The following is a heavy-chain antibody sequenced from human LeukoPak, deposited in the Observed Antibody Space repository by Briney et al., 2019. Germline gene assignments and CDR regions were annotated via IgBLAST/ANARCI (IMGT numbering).Heavy chain of an antibody. CDR1: GFTFSSYS. CDR2: ISSSSSYI. CDR3: ARDGPELGYAFDI. Sequence: GGSLRLSCAASGFTFSSYSMNWVRQAPGKGLEWVSSISSSSSYIYYADSVKGRSTISRDNAKNSLYLQMNSLRAEDTAVYYCARDGPELGYAFDIWGQGTMVTVSS. V-gene: IGHV3-21*01. D-gene: IGHD1-26*01. J-gene: IGHJ3*02.